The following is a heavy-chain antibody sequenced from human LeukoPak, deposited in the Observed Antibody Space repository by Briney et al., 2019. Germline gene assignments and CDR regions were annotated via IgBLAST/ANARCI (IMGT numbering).Heavy chain of an antibody. V-gene: IGHV1-2*02. CDR1: GYTFTGYY. CDR2: INPNSGGT. D-gene: IGHD3-16*02. J-gene: IGHJ5*02. CDR3: ARDLGLGELSIRGVYWFDP. Sequence: ASVKVSCKASGYTFTGYYMHWVRPAPGQGLEWMGWINPNSGGTNYAQKFQGRVTMTRDTSISTAYMELSRLRSDDTAVYYCARDLGLGELSIRGVYWFDPWGQGTLVTVSS.